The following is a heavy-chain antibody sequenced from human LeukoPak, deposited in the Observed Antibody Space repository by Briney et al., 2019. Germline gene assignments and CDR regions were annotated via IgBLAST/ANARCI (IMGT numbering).Heavy chain of an antibody. CDR3: ATSGNYRFDY. J-gene: IGHJ4*02. Sequence: PGGSLRLSCAGSGFRFSSYRMNWVRQSPGKGLEWVSFISGTSTTIDYAGSVKGRFTISRDNAQNSLYLQTNSLRGEDTAVYYCATSGNYRFDYWGQGTLVTVSS. V-gene: IGHV3-48*01. D-gene: IGHD1-26*01. CDR2: ISGTSTTI. CDR1: GFRFSSYR.